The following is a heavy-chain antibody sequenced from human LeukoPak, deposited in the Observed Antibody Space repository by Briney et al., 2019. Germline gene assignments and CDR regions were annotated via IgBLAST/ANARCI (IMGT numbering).Heavy chain of an antibody. V-gene: IGHV1-69*01. CDR2: IIPTFGTA. CDR1: GGTFSSYA. J-gene: IGHJ3*02. D-gene: IGHD1-26*01. CDR3: AREIFGATAFDI. Sequence: SVKVSCKASGGTFSSYAISWVRQAPGQGLEWMGGIIPTFGTASYAQKFQGRVTITADESTSTAYMELSSLRSEDTAVYYCAREIFGATAFDIWGQGTMVTVSS.